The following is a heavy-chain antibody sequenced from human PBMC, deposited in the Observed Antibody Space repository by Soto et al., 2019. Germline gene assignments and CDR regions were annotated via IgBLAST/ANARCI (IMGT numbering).Heavy chain of an antibody. CDR1: GYTFTIYA. D-gene: IGHD2-21*02. V-gene: IGHV1-3*01. CDR3: ARSIVVVTALDY. J-gene: IGHJ4*02. CDR2: INAGNGNT. Sequence: ASVNGYCKASGYTFTIYAMHWVRQAPGQRLEWMGWINAGNGNTKYSQKFQGRVTITRDTSASTAYMELSSLRSEDTAVYYCARSIVVVTALDYWGQGTLVTVSS.